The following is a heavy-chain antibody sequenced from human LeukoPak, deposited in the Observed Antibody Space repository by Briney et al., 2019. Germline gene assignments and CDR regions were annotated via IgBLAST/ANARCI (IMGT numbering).Heavy chain of an antibody. D-gene: IGHD3-9*01. CDR3: ARDGSPLRYFDWLSQFDY. Sequence: ASVKVSCKTSGCIFSKYDISWVRQAPGQGLEWMGWISGYNGDTRYAQKFQGRVTMTTDTSTSTVDMELRSLRPDDTAVYFCARDGSPLRYFDWLSQFDYWGQGTLVTVSS. CDR1: GCIFSKYD. CDR2: ISGYNGDT. J-gene: IGHJ4*02. V-gene: IGHV1-18*01.